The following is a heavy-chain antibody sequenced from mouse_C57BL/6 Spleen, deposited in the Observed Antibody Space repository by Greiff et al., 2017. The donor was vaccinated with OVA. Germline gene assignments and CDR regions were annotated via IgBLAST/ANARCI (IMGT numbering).Heavy chain of an antibody. CDR1: GYTFTDYE. Sequence: VQLQQSGAELVRPGASVTLSCKASGYTFTDYELHWVKQTPVHGLEWIGAIDPETGGTAYNQKFKGKAILTADKSSSTAYMELRSLTSEDSAVYYCTRYDGSSYYFDYWGQGTTLTVSS. CDR3: TRYDGSSYYFDY. J-gene: IGHJ2*01. CDR2: IDPETGGT. V-gene: IGHV1-15*01. D-gene: IGHD1-1*01.